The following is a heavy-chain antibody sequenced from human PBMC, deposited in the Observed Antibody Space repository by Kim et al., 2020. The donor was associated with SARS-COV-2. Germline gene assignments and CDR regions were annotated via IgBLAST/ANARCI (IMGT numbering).Heavy chain of an antibody. Sequence: SETLSLTCAVSGDSVATDFWTWVRQAPGKGLDWLGYVSYSGGSDYNPNLRGRLTISLDASRTHVSLRLTSLTAADPCVYFCAGANKLAPRGAGMDFCGQG. CDR3: AGANKLAPRGAGMDF. J-gene: IGHJ6*02. CDR2: VSYSGGS. CDR1: GDSVATDF. D-gene: IGHD1-1*01. V-gene: IGHV4-59*02.